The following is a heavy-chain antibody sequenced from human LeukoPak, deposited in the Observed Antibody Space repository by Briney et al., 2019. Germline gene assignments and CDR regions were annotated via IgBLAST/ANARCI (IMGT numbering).Heavy chain of an antibody. D-gene: IGHD3-22*01. Sequence: GGSLRLSCAASGVTFSSYSMNWVRQAPGKGLEWVSSISSSSSYIYYADSVKGRFTISRDNAKNSLYLQMNSLRAEDTAVYYCAKSHSPYDSSGLLTSINPKFDFWGQGTLVTVSS. CDR3: AKSHSPYDSSGLLTSINPKFDF. CDR1: GVTFSSYS. CDR2: ISSSSSYI. V-gene: IGHV3-21*04. J-gene: IGHJ4*02.